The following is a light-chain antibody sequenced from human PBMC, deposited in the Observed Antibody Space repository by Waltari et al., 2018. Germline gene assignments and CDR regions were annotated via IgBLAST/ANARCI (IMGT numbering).Light chain of an antibody. J-gene: IGKJ1*01. CDR1: QSISSY. Sequence: DIQMTQSPSSLSASVGDRVTITCRASQSISSYLNWYQQKPGKAPKLLIYAASSLQSGVPSRFSGSGSGTDFTLTISSLQPEDFATYYCQQYYSSPPAWTFGQGTKVEIK. V-gene: IGKV1-39*01. CDR3: QQYYSSPPAWT. CDR2: AAS.